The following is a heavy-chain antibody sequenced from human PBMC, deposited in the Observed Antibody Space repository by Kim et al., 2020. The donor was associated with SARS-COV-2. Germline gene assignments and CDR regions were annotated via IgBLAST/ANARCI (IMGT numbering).Heavy chain of an antibody. CDR3: ARSHGGY. CDR1: GGSVSRGGYY. CDR2: ISDRGNT. D-gene: IGHD3-16*01. J-gene: IGHJ4*02. V-gene: IGHV4-61*08. Sequence: SETLSLTCTVSGGSVSRGGYYWSWIRQPPGKGLEWIGYISDRGNTNYSPSLKSRVTISVDRSMNQFSLQLDSVTAADTAVYYCARSHGGYWGQGTLVTVSS.